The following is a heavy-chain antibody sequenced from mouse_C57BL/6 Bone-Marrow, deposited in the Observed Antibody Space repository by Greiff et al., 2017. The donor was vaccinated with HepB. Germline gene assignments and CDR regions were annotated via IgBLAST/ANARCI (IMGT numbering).Heavy chain of an antibody. D-gene: IGHD4-1*01. CDR1: GFNIKDYY. CDR3: TTSLLGRGPWFAY. Sequence: EVQLQQSGAELVRPGASVKLSCTASGFNIKDYYMHWVKQRPEQGLEWIGRIDPEDGDTEYAPKFQGKATMTADTSSNTAYLQLSSLTSEDTAVYCCTTSLLGRGPWFAYWGQGTLVTVSA. J-gene: IGHJ3*01. V-gene: IGHV14-1*01. CDR2: IDPEDGDT.